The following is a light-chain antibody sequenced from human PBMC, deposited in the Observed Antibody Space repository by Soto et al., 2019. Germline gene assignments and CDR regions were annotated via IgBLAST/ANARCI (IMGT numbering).Light chain of an antibody. V-gene: IGKV1-39*01. CDR1: QSISSY. CDR2: AAS. CDR3: QQSYSTPRT. J-gene: IGKJ1*01. Sequence: DLQMTQSPSSLSASVGDRVTITCRASQSISSYLNWYQQKPGKAPKLLIYAASSLQSGVPSRFSRCGSGTDFTVTISSLQPEDFATYYCQQSYSTPRTFGQGNKVEIK.